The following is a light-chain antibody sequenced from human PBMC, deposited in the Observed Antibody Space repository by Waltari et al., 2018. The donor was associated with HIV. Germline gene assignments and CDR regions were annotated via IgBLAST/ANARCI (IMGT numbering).Light chain of an antibody. V-gene: IGKV1-12*02. CDR2: PAS. J-gene: IGKJ1*01. CDR3: QQANSFPWT. Sequence: DIQMTQSPSSVSASVGDTVTITCRASECIASWLAWYQQKPGEAPNLLIYPASSLQTGVPSRFSGSESGTDFTLTISSLQPEDFATYYCQQANSFPWTFGQGTKVEIK. CDR1: ECIASW.